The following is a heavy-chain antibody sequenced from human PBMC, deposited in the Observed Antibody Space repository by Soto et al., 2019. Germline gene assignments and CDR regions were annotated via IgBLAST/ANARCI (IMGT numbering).Heavy chain of an antibody. J-gene: IGHJ5*02. Sequence: SLRVSCAAAVFAFSGYAMHWVRQAPGKGLEWVAVISYDGSNKYYADSVKGRFTISRDNSKNTLYLQMNSLRAEDTAVYYCASLHPRSCGQRTLVTVSS. CDR2: ISYDGSNK. CDR3: ASLHPRS. CDR1: VFAFSGYA. V-gene: IGHV3-30-3*01.